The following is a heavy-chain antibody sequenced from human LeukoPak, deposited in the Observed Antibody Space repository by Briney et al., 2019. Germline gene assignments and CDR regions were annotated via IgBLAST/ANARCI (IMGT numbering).Heavy chain of an antibody. CDR1: GGSISSYY. J-gene: IGHJ3*02. CDR3: ARGQSSGGAFDI. CDR2: IYYSGST. Sequence: SETLSLTCTFSGGSISSYYWSWIWQPPGKGLEWIAYIYYSGSTNYNPSLKSRVTISVDTSKNQFSLKLRSVTAADTAVYYCARGQSSGGAFDIWDQGTMVTVSS. D-gene: IGHD6-19*01. V-gene: IGHV4-59*01.